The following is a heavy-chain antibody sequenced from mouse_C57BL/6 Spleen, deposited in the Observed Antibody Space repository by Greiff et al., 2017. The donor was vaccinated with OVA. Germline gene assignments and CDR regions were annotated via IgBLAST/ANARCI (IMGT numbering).Heavy chain of an antibody. D-gene: IGHD2-4*01. Sequence: QVQLQQPGAELVKPGASVKLSCKASGYTFTSYWMQWVKQRPGQGLEWIGEIDPSDSYTNYNQKFKGKATLTVDTSSSTAYMQLSSLTSEDSAVYYCACSYDYGGFAYWGQGTLVTVSA. CDR3: ACSYDYGGFAY. CDR1: GYTFTSYW. CDR2: IDPSDSYT. J-gene: IGHJ3*01. V-gene: IGHV1-50*01.